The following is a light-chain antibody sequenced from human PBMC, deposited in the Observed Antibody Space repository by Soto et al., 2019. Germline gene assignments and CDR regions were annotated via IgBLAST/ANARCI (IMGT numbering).Light chain of an antibody. CDR3: QQYGSLWFT. CDR1: QSVSSSY. CDR2: GAS. J-gene: IGKJ3*01. V-gene: IGKV3-20*01. Sequence: EIVLTQSPGTLSLSPGERATLSCRASQSVSSSYLAWYQQKPRQAPRLLIYGASSRATGIPDRFSGSGSGNDCALPINRLEPEDFAVYSCQQYGSLWFTCGRGTDVDIQ.